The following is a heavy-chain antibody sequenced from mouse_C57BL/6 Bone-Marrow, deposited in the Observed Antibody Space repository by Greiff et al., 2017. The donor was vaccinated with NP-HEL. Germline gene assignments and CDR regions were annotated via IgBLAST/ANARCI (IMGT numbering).Heavy chain of an antibody. CDR1: GYAFTNYL. Sequence: VQLQQSGAELVRPGTSVKVSCKASGYAFTNYLIEWVKQRPGQGLEWIGVINPGSGGNNYNEKFKGKATLTAYKASSTAYMQLSSLTSEDSAVQFCARSTSYYHGSSYGYFDVWGTGTTVTVSS. V-gene: IGHV1-54*01. CDR3: ARSTSYYHGSSYGYFDV. J-gene: IGHJ1*03. CDR2: INPGSGGN. D-gene: IGHD1-1*01.